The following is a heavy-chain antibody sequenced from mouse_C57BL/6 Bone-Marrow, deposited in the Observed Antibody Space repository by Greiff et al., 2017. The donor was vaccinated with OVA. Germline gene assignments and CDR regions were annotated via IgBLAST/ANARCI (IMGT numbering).Heavy chain of an antibody. Sequence: QVQLQQSGAELVKPGASVKLSCKASGYTFTEYTIHWVKQRSGQGLEWLGWFYPGSGSIKSHEQFKDTATLTADKSSSTVYMELSRLTYEDAAVYFCARHEDREGDAMDYWGQGTSVTVSS. CDR2: FYPGSGSI. J-gene: IGHJ4*01. CDR1: GYTFTEYT. D-gene: IGHD3-3*01. CDR3: ARHEDREGDAMDY. V-gene: IGHV1-62-2*01.